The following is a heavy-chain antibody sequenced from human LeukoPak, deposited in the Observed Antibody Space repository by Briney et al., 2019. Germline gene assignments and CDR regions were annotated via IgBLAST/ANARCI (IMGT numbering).Heavy chain of an antibody. D-gene: IGHD3-22*01. V-gene: IGHV3-23*01. CDR2: ISGSGGST. CDR1: GFTFSSYA. Sequence: GGSLRLSCAASGFTFSSYAMSWVRQAPGKGLEWVSAISGSGGSTYYADSVKGRFTISRDNSKNTLYLQMNSLRAEDTAVYYCAGNGVTMIVVVPPLGYWGQGTLVTVSS. CDR3: AGNGVTMIVVVPPLGY. J-gene: IGHJ4*02.